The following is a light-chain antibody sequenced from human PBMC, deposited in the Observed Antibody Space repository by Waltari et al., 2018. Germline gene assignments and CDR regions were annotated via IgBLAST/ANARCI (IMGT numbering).Light chain of an antibody. CDR2: DTS. V-gene: IGKV1-33*01. CDR3: EQFDGLPPLT. Sequence: DIQMTQSPSSLSASIGDSVTITCQASQHISNYLNWYQQKPGKAPKVLIYDTSNLETGVPSRISGSGYGTELTFTISSLQPEDIGTYYCEQFDGLPPLTLGGGTKVEIK. J-gene: IGKJ4*01. CDR1: QHISNY.